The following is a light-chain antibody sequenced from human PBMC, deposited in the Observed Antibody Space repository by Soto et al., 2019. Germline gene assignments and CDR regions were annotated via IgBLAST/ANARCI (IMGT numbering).Light chain of an antibody. CDR2: GAS. Sequence: EIVMTQSPATLSVSPGERVTLSCRASQSVSGNLAWYQQKPGQAPRLLILGASTRATGIPARFSGSGSGTEFTLTITSLQSEDFAVYYCQQYNNWPPLTFGGGTTVEIK. CDR3: QQYNNWPPLT. J-gene: IGKJ4*01. CDR1: QSVSGN. V-gene: IGKV3-15*01.